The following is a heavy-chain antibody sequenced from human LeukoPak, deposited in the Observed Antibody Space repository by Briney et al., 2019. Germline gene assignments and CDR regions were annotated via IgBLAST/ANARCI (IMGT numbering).Heavy chain of an antibody. Sequence: GRSLRLSCAASGFTFSSYAMRWVRQAPGKGLEWVAVILYDGGNTYYADSVKGRFTISRDNSTNTLYLQMNSLRAEDTAVYYCANDRSMVLDYWGQGTLVSVSS. D-gene: IGHD4/OR15-4a*01. CDR3: ANDRSMVLDY. V-gene: IGHV3-30*18. J-gene: IGHJ4*02. CDR2: ILYDGGNT. CDR1: GFTFSSYA.